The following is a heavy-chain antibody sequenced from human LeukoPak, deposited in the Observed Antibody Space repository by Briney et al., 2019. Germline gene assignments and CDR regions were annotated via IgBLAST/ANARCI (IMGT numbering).Heavy chain of an antibody. CDR1: GFTFRNYG. CDR2: LSVSGGSR. D-gene: IGHD5-18*01. CDR3: ARDLSGVTGYTYGRGIDY. V-gene: IGHV3-23*01. J-gene: IGHJ4*02. Sequence: GGTLRLSCVASGFTFRNYGMNWVRQAPGKGLEWVSGLSVSGGSRYYADSVKGRFTISRDNAKTSLYLQMNSLRAEDTAVYYCARDLSGVTGYTYGRGIDYWGQGTLVTVSS.